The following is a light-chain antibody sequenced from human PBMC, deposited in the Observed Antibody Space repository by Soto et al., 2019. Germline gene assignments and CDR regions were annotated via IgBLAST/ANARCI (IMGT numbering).Light chain of an antibody. CDR2: DAS. J-gene: IGKJ3*01. CDR1: QSVTSNS. Sequence: EIVLTQSPGTLSLSPGERATLSCRASQSVTSNSLAWYQHKLGKAPRLLIYDASSSATGIPERFSVSGSGTDFTLTISRLEPEDFAVYFCQPVGNSPGTFGPGTKVDSK. V-gene: IGKV3-20*01. CDR3: QPVGNSPGT.